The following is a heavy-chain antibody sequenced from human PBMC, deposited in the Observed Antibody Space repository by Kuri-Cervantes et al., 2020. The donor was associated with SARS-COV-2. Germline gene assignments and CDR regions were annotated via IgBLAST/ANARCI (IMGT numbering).Heavy chain of an antibody. J-gene: IGHJ5*02. D-gene: IGHD4-23*01. CDR3: ARELGLTTVDWFDP. V-gene: IGHV4-59*01. Sequence: SETLSLTCTASGGSISSYYWSWIRQPPGKGLEWIGYIYYSGSTNYNLSLKSRVTISVDTSKNQFSLKLSSVTAADTAVYYCARELGLTTVDWFDPWGQGTLVTVSS. CDR2: IYYSGST. CDR1: GGSISSYY.